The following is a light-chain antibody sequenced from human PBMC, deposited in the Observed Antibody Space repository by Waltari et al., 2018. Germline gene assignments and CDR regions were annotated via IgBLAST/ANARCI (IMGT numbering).Light chain of an antibody. CDR2: DAS. J-gene: IGKJ3*01. CDR1: QGISSA. V-gene: IGKV1D-13*01. CDR3: LQFSNYLFT. Sequence: AIQLTQSPSSLSASVGDRVTITCRTSQGISSALAWYQLKPGETPKLLIYDASSLACGVPSRFSGSGSGTDSTLTISSLQPEDFATYYCLQFSNYLFTFGPGTKVDIK.